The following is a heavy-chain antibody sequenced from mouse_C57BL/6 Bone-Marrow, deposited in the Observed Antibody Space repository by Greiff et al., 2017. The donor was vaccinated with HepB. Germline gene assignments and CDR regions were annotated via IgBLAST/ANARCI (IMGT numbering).Heavy chain of an antibody. CDR2: IYPGSGST. V-gene: IGHV1-55*01. J-gene: IGHJ1*03. D-gene: IGHD2-4*01. CDR1: GYTFTSYW. CDR3: ARGGDYDWYFDV. Sequence: QVQLQQPGAELVKPGASVKMSCKASGYTFTSYWITWVKQRPGQGLEWIGDIYPGSGSTNYNEKFKSKATLTVDTSSSTAYMQLSSLTSDDSAVYYCARGGDYDWYFDVWGTGTTVTVSS.